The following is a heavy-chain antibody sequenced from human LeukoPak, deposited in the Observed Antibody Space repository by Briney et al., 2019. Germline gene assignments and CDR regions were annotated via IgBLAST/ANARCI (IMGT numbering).Heavy chain of an antibody. D-gene: IGHD3-22*01. CDR3: AKRGVVIRVILVGFHKEANYFDS. CDR1: GITLSNYG. V-gene: IGHV3-23*01. CDR2: ISGSGGRT. Sequence: GGSLRLSCAISGITLSNYGMSWVRQTPGKGLEWVAGISGSGGRTNYADSVKGRFTVSRDNPKNTLYLQMNSLRAEDTAVYFCAKRGVVIRVILVGFHKEANYFDSWGQGALVTVSS. J-gene: IGHJ4*02.